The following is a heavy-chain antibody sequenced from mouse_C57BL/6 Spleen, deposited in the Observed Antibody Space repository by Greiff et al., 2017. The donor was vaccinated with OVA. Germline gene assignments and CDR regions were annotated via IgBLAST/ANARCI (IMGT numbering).Heavy chain of an antibody. CDR1: GYSITSGYY. V-gene: IGHV3-6*01. J-gene: IGHJ2*01. CDR3: ARDDLFDY. CDR2: ISYDGSN. Sequence: EVQLVESGPGLVKPSQSLSLTCSVTGYSITSGYYWNWIRQFPGNKLEWMGYISYDGSNNYNPSLKNRISITRDTSKNQFFLKLNSVTTEDTATYYCARDDLFDYWGQGTTLTVSS.